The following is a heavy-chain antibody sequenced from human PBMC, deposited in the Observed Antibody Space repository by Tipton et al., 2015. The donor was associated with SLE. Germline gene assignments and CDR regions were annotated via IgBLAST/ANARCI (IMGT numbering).Heavy chain of an antibody. J-gene: IGHJ4*02. CDR2: ISGSGGST. CDR3: ATQGGYCSGGSCSGY. Sequence: SLRLSCAASGFTFSSYAMSWVRQAPGKGLEWVSAISGSGGSTYYADSVKGRFTISRDNSKNTLYLQMNSLRAEDTAVYYCATQGGYCSGGSCSGYWGQGTLVTVSS. CDR1: GFTFSSYA. D-gene: IGHD2-15*01. V-gene: IGHV3-23*01.